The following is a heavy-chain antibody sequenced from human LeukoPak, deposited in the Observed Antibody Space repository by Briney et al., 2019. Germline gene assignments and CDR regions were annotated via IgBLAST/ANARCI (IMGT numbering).Heavy chain of an antibody. D-gene: IGHD2-15*01. V-gene: IGHV3-21*01. CDR2: ISGRSSDI. CDR3: ARDAIVVVVAATGGSWFDP. CDR1: GFTFSTYS. J-gene: IGHJ5*02. Sequence: GSLRLSCSASGFTFSTYSMNWVRQAPGKGLEWVSSISGRSSDIRYADSVKGRFTISRDNSKTSLYLQMERLSIDDTAVYYCARDAIVVVVAATGGSWFDPWGQGTLVTVSS.